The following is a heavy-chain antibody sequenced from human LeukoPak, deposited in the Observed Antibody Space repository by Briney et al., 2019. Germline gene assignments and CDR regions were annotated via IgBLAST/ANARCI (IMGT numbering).Heavy chain of an antibody. CDR1: GYTFTSYA. D-gene: IGHD2-15*01. CDR3: ARDPHIVVVVAASSWFDP. CDR2: INAGNGNT. V-gene: IGHV1-3*01. Sequence: ASVKVSCKASGYTFTSYAMHWVRQAPGQRLEWMGWINAGNGNTKYSQKFQGRVTITRDTSASTAYMELSSLRSEDTAVYYCARDPHIVVVVAASSWFDPWGQGTLVTVSS. J-gene: IGHJ5*02.